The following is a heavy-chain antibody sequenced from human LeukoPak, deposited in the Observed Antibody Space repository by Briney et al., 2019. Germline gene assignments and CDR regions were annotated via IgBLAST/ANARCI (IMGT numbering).Heavy chain of an antibody. CDR3: TRDLHGDDAFDI. V-gene: IGHV3-49*04. CDR2: IRSKAYGGTT. CDR1: GFTFGDYA. Sequence: PGGSLRLSCTVSGFTFGDYAVSWVRQAPGKGLEWVGFIRSKAYGGTTDYAASVKGRFTISRDNSKSIAYLQMNSLKTEDTAVYYCTRDLHGDDAFDIRGQGTMVTVSS. J-gene: IGHJ3*02. D-gene: IGHD4-17*01.